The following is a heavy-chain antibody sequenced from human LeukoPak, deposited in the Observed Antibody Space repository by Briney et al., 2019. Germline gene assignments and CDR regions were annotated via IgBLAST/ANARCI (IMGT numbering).Heavy chain of an antibody. CDR3: ARATTDTAMVTLDY. CDR1: GGSFSGYY. J-gene: IGHJ4*02. V-gene: IGHV4-34*01. D-gene: IGHD5-18*01. Sequence: SETLSLTCAVYGGSFSGYYWSWIRQPPGKGLEWIGEINHSGSTNYNPSLKSRVTISVDTSKNQFSLKLSSVTAADTAVYYCARATTDTAMVTLDYWGQGTLVTVSS. CDR2: INHSGST.